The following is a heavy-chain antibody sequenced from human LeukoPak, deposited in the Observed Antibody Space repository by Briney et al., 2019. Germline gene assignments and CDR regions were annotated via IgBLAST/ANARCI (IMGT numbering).Heavy chain of an antibody. V-gene: IGHV3-30*02. CDR3: AKDLVRTVTTLPPFDY. CDR1: GFTFSSYG. CDR2: IRYDGSNK. D-gene: IGHD4-17*01. Sequence: GGSLRLSCAASGFTFSSYGMHWVRQAPGKGLEWVAFIRYDGSNKYYADSVKGRFTISRDNSKNTLYLQMNSLRAEDTAVYYCAKDLVRTVTTLPPFDYWGQGTLVTVSS. J-gene: IGHJ4*02.